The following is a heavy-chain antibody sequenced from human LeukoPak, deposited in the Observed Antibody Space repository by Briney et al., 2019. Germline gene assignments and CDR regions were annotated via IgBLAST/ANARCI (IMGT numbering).Heavy chain of an antibody. CDR1: GYTFTSYY. Sequence: ASVKVSCKASGYTFTSYYMHWVRQAPGQGLEWMGWINTNTGNPTYAQGFTGRFVFSLDTSVSTAYLQISSLKAEDTAVYYCARGIAVAGTTSYNFDYWGQGTLVTVSS. J-gene: IGHJ4*02. V-gene: IGHV7-4-1*02. D-gene: IGHD6-19*01. CDR2: INTNTGNP. CDR3: ARGIAVAGTTSYNFDY.